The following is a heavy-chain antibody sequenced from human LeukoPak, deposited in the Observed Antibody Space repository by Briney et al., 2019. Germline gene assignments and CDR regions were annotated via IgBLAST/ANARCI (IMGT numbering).Heavy chain of an antibody. CDR2: ISAYNGNT. CDR3: AREAPRIVVVVAATQYYGMDV. V-gene: IGHV1-18*01. J-gene: IGHJ6*02. CDR1: GYTFTSYG. D-gene: IGHD2-15*01. Sequence: ASVKVSCKASGYTFTSYGISWVRQAPGQGLEWMGWISAYNGNTNYAQKLQGRVTMTTDTSTSTAYMELRSLRSDDTAVYYCAREAPRIVVVVAATQYYGMDVRGQGTTVTVSS.